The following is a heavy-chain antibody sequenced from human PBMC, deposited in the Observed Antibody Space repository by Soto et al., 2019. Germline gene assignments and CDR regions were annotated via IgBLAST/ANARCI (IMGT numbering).Heavy chain of an antibody. CDR1: GYTFTGYY. D-gene: IGHD3-10*01. Sequence: GASVKVSCKASGYTFTGYYMHWVRQAPGQGLEWMGWINPNSGGTNYAQKFQGWVTMTRDTSISTAYMELSRLRSDDTAVYYCARAGGRRTTMVRGVITLGLYNWFDPWGQGTLVTVSS. V-gene: IGHV1-2*04. CDR3: ARAGGRRTTMVRGVITLGLYNWFDP. CDR2: INPNSGGT. J-gene: IGHJ5*02.